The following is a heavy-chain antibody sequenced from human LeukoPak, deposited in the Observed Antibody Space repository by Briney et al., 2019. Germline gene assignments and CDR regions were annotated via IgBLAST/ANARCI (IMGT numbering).Heavy chain of an antibody. Sequence: SETLSLTCAVYGGSFSGYYWSWIRQPAGKGLEWIGRIYTSGSTNYNPSLKSRVTISVDTSKNQFSLKLSSVTAADTAVYYCARESLTWLQSRTSWFDPWGQGTLVTVSS. D-gene: IGHD5-24*01. CDR3: ARESLTWLQSRTSWFDP. CDR2: IYTSGST. V-gene: IGHV4-4*07. CDR1: GGSFSGYY. J-gene: IGHJ5*02.